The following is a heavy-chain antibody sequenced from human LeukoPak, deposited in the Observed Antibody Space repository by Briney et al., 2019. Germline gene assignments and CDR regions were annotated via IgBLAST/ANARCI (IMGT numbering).Heavy chain of an antibody. Sequence: GGSLRLSCTASGFTFGDYAMSWVRQAPGKGLEWVGFIRSKAYGGTTEYAASVKGRFTISRDNSKSIAYLQMNSLKTEDTAVYYCSRGRGGTYYFDYWGQGTLVIVSS. CDR2: IRSKAYGGTT. V-gene: IGHV3-49*04. CDR1: GFTFGDYA. CDR3: SRGRGGTYYFDY. D-gene: IGHD1-26*01. J-gene: IGHJ4*02.